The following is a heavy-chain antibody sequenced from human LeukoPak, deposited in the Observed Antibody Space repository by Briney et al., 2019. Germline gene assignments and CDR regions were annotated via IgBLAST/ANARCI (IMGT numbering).Heavy chain of an antibody. CDR2: IFNGGST. J-gene: IGHJ4*02. Sequence: QPGGSLRLSCAASGFTVSSKYMSWVRQAPGKGLEWVSVIFNGGSTYYADYVKGRFTISTDNSKNMLYLQMNSLRAEDTAVYYCARGLFASGSYYNFFDYWAQGTLVTVSS. CDR1: GFTVSSKY. D-gene: IGHD3-10*01. V-gene: IGHV3-66*01. CDR3: ARGLFASGSYYNFFDY.